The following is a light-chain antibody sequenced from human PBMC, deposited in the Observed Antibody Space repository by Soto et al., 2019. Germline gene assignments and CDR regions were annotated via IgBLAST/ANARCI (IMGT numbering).Light chain of an antibody. V-gene: IGKV1-27*01. J-gene: IGKJ5*01. CDR3: QQFTSYPST. CDR2: AAS. Sequence: IQMTQSASTLSAYVGDRVTITCRASQSIKNCLAWYQQKPGKVPKLLIYAASTLQSGVPSRFSGSGSGTDFTLTISSLQPEDVATYYCQQFTSYPSTFAQGTRVDIK. CDR1: QSIKNC.